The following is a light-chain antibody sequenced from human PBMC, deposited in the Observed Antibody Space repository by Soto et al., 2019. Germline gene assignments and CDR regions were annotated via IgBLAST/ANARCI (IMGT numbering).Light chain of an antibody. CDR2: GAS. CDR3: QQYNYWPRT. CDR1: QSVSSN. J-gene: IGKJ1*01. V-gene: IGKV3-15*01. Sequence: DIVMTQSPVTLSVSPGERATLSCRASQSVSSNLAWYQQKPGQAPRLLIYGASTRATGIPARFSGSGSGTEVTLTISSLQSEDFAVYYCQQYNYWPRTFGQGTKVEIK.